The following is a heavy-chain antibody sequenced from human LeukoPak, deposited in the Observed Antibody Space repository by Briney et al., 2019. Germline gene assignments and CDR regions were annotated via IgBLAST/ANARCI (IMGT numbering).Heavy chain of an antibody. CDR3: VKDGSGSYYTYYFDY. CDR1: GFTFNSYP. J-gene: IGHJ4*02. Sequence: GGSLRLSCSASGFTFNSYPVHWVRQAPGKGLEYVSGISRNGGSTYYADSVKGRFTISRDNSKNTLYLQTSSLRAEDTAVYYCVKDGSGSYYTYYFDYWGQGTLVTVSS. CDR2: ISRNGGST. D-gene: IGHD3-10*01. V-gene: IGHV3-64D*06.